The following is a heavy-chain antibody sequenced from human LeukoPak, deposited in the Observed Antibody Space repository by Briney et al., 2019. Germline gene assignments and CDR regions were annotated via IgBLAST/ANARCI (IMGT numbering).Heavy chain of an antibody. CDR1: GGSISSYY. CDR3: ARAVVPDY. CDR2: INHSGST. D-gene: IGHD2-21*01. J-gene: IGHJ4*02. Sequence: SETLSLTCTVSGGSISSYYWSWIRQPPGKGLEWIGEINHSGSTNYNPSLKGRVTISVDTSKNQFSLKLSSVTAADTAVYYCARAVVPDYWGQGTLVTVSS. V-gene: IGHV4-34*01.